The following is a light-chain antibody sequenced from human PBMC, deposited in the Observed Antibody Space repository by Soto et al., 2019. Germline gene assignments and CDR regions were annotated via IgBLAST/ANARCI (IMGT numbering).Light chain of an antibody. CDR2: KAS. CDR1: QSISSW. J-gene: IGKJ4*01. Sequence: DIQMTQSPSTLSASVGDRVTITGRASQSISSWLAWYQQKPGKAPKLLIYKASNLESGVPSRFSGSGSGTEFTLTISSLQPDDFATYYCQRYDTYPLTFGGGTKVEIK. CDR3: QRYDTYPLT. V-gene: IGKV1-5*03.